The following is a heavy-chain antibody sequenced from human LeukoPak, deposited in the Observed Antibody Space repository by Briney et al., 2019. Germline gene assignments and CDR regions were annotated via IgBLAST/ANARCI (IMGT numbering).Heavy chain of an antibody. CDR1: GFTFSSYE. CDR3: ASALWFGELCFGN. D-gene: IGHD3-10*01. Sequence: GGSLRLSCAASGFTFSSYEMNWVRQAPGKGLEWVSYISSSGSTIYYADSVKGRFTISRDNAKNSLYLQMNSLRAEDTAVYYCASALWFGELCFGNWGQGTLVTVSS. V-gene: IGHV3-48*03. J-gene: IGHJ4*02. CDR2: ISSSGSTI.